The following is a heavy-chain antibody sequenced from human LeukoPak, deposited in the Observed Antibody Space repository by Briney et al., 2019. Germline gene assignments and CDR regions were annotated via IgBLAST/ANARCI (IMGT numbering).Heavy chain of an antibody. Sequence: ASVKVSCKASGYTFTGYYMHWVRQAPGQGLEWMGWINPNSGGTNYAQKFQGWVTMTRDTSISTAYMKLSRLRSDDTAVYYCARVISPAAGSSGAFDIWGQGTMVTVSS. V-gene: IGHV1-2*04. J-gene: IGHJ3*02. CDR2: INPNSGGT. D-gene: IGHD6-13*01. CDR1: GYTFTGYY. CDR3: ARVISPAAGSSGAFDI.